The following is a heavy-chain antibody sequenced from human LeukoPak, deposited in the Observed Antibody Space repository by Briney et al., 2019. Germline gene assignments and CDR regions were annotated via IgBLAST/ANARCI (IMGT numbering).Heavy chain of an antibody. D-gene: IGHD3-16*02. CDR1: GFTFSTHA. J-gene: IGHJ4*02. CDR2: ISSSSSYI. Sequence: GGSLRLSCAATGFTFSTHAMNWVRQAPGKGLEWVSSISSSSSYIYYADSVKGRFTISRDNAKNSLYLQMNSLRAEDTAVYYCARSLITFGGVIVIFDYWGQGTLVTVSS. CDR3: ARSLITFGGVIVIFDY. V-gene: IGHV3-21*01.